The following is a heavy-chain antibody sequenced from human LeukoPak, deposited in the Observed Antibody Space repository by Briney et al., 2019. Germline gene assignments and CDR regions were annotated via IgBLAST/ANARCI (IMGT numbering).Heavy chain of an antibody. CDR2: IYYSGST. D-gene: IGHD2-2*01. J-gene: IGHJ4*02. Sequence: SETLSLTCTVSGGSISSSSYYWGWIRQPPGKGLEWIGSIYYSGSTYYNPSLKSRVTISVDTSRNQFSLKLSSVTAADTAVYYCARTSSSTISSDYWGQGTLVTVSS. V-gene: IGHV4-39*01. CDR3: ARTSSSTISSDY. CDR1: GGSISSSSYY.